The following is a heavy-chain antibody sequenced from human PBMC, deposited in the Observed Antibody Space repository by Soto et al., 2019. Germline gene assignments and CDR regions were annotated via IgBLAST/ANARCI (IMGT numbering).Heavy chain of an antibody. V-gene: IGHV3-53*01. D-gene: IGHD6-13*01. CDR1: GFSVSSNY. CDR3: ARGTWGISWPNYFDY. CDR2: IYAGGST. J-gene: IGHJ4*02. Sequence: GGSLRLSCTAPGFSVSSNYMSWVRQAPGKGLEWVSVIYAGGSTSYADSVKGRFTISGDNSKNTLYLQMNYLRAEDTAVYYCARGTWGISWPNYFDYWGQGVLVTVPQ.